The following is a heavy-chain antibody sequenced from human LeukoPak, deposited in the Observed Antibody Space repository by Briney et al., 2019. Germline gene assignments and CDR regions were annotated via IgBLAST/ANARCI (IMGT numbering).Heavy chain of an antibody. J-gene: IGHJ4*02. CDR1: GFTFSSYA. V-gene: IGHV3-23*01. D-gene: IGHD4-17*01. CDR3: AKDYGDYTDVDY. Sequence: GGSLRLSCAASGFTFSSYAMSWVRQAPGKGLEGVSAISGSGGSTYYADSVKGRFTISRDNSKNTLYLQMNSLRAEDTAVYYCAKDYGDYTDVDYWGQGTLVTVSS. CDR2: ISGSGGST.